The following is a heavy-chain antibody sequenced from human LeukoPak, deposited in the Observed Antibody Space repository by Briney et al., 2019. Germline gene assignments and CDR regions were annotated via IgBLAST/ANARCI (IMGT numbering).Heavy chain of an antibody. V-gene: IGHV4-4*07. CDR1: GGSISNYY. CDR2: IYSSGST. D-gene: IGHD2-21*02. CDR3: AGVYCGGDCYSPRGWFDP. J-gene: IGHJ5*02. Sequence: PSETLSLTCTVSGGSISNYYWNRIRQPAGKGLEWIGHIYSSGSTNYNPSLKSRVTMSLDTSKNQFSLRLSSVTAADTALYYCAGVYCGGDCYSPRGWFDPWGQGTQVIVSS.